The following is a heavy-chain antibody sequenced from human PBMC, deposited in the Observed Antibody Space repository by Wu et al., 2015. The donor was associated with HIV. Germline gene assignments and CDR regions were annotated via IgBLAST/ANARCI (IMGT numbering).Heavy chain of an antibody. Sequence: QVHLVQSGAEVKKPGASMKVSCKASGYTFRNYGISWVRQAPGQGLEWMGWISAYNGNTDYAQKLQGRVTMTTDTSTNTAYMELRGLRSDDTAVYYCARDAGIAAAGKGYYMDVWGKGTTVTVSS. D-gene: IGHD6-13*01. CDR2: ISAYNGNT. CDR3: ARDAGIAAAGKGYYMDV. V-gene: IGHV1-18*01. CDR1: GYTFRNYG. J-gene: IGHJ6*04.